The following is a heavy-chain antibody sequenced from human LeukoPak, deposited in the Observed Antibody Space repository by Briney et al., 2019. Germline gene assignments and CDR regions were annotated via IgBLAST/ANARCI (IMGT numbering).Heavy chain of an antibody. CDR1: GGTFSSYA. CDR3: ARDAVRGFLEWLLSGYYSPYYYYGMDV. CDR2: IIPIFGTA. V-gene: IGHV1-69*13. D-gene: IGHD3-3*01. J-gene: IGHJ6*02. Sequence: SVKVSCKASGGTFSSYAISWVRQAPGQGLEWMGGIIPIFGTANYAQKFQGRVTITADESTSTAYMELSSLRSEDTAVYYCARDAVRGFLEWLLSGYYSPYYYYGMDVWGQGTTVTVSS.